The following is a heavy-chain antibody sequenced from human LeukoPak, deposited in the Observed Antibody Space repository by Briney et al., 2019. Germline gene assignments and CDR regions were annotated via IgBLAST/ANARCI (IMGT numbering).Heavy chain of an antibody. V-gene: IGHV4-34*01. CDR3: ARLLFRFYIAWFDP. Sequence: SETLSLTCAVYGGSFSGYYWSLIRQPPGKGLEWIGEINHSGSTNYNPSLKSRVTISVDTSKNQFSPKLSSVTAADTAVYYCARLLFRFYIAWFDPWGQGTLVTVSS. D-gene: IGHD2-15*01. CDR2: INHSGST. CDR1: GGSFSGYY. J-gene: IGHJ5*02.